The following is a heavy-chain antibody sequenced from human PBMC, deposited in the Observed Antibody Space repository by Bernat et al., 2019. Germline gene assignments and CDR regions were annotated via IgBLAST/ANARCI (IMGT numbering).Heavy chain of an antibody. CDR2: INHSGST. D-gene: IGHD3-16*01. J-gene: IGHJ3*02. Sequence: QVQLQQWGAGLLKPSETLSLTCAVYGGSISGYYWSWIRQPPGKGLEWIGEINHSGSTNYNPSLKSRVTISVDTSKNQFSLKLSSVTAADTAVYYCARDLLRFPYTFDIWGQGTMVTVSS. CDR1: GGSISGYY. CDR3: ARDLLRFPYTFDI. V-gene: IGHV4-34*01.